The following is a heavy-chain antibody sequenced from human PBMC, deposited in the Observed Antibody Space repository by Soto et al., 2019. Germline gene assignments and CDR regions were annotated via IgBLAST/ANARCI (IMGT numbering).Heavy chain of an antibody. Sequence: PXGSLILSCVASGFIFTRSTMNWVRQAPGKGLEWVSSTTSASDYIFYADSVKGRFTISRDNAKNSLYLQMNSLRAEDTAVYYCARVGTGSSTPLDIWGQGTMVTVSS. CDR3: ARVGTGSSTPLDI. CDR2: TTSASDYI. CDR1: GFIFTRST. V-gene: IGHV3-21*01. D-gene: IGHD3-9*01. J-gene: IGHJ3*02.